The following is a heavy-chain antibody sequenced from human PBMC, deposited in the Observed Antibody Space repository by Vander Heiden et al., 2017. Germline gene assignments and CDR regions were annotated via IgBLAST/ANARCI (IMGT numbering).Heavy chain of an antibody. CDR3: AKSAVAGTWGYYFDY. J-gene: IGHJ4*02. CDR1: GFTFSGYA. V-gene: IGHV3-23*01. D-gene: IGHD6-19*01. CDR2: IGCSGGSP. Sequence: EVQLLESGGGLVQPGGSLRLSCDASGFTFSGYALSWVRQAPGKGLWWVSAIGCSGGSPYYADSVKGRFTISRDNSKNTLYLQMNSLRAEDTAVYYCAKSAVAGTWGYYFDYWGQGTLVTVSS.